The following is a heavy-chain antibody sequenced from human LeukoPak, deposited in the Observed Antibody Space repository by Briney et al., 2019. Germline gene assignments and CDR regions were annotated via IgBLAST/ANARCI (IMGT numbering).Heavy chain of an antibody. V-gene: IGHV3-21*04. D-gene: IGHD3-10*01. J-gene: IGHJ4*02. CDR3: ARDFGRYYGSGSYFRYFDY. CDR2: ISSSSNYI. CDR1: GFTFTSYS. Sequence: GGSLRLSCAASGFTFTSYSMNWVRQAPGKGLEWVSSISSSSNYIYYADSVKGRFTISRDNSKNTLYLQMNSLRAEDTAVYYCARDFGRYYGSGSYFRYFDYWGQGTLVTVSS.